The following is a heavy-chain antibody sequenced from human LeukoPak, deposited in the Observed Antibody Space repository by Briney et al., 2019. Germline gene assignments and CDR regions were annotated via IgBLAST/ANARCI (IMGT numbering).Heavy chain of an antibody. Sequence: ASVKVSCKASGYSFTGYQMHWVRQAPGQGLEWMGWINPNSGGTNYAQKFQGRITMTRDTSISPAYMELSRLRSDDTAVYYCARDRNGVYYYYYMDVWGKGTTVTVSS. V-gene: IGHV1-2*02. CDR3: ARDRNGVYYYYYMDV. D-gene: IGHD2-8*01. J-gene: IGHJ6*03. CDR2: INPNSGGT. CDR1: GYSFTGYQ.